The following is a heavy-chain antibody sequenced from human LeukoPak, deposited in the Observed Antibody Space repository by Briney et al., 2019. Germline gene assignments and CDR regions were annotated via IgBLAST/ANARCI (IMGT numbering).Heavy chain of an antibody. D-gene: IGHD4-17*01. CDR1: GLTFSSYW. CDR3: AREYRYGDYQRDAFDI. Sequence: PGGSLRLSCAASGLTFSSYWMYWVRQAPGKGLVWVSRIDSDGSSTGYADSVKGRFTISRDNAKNTLYLQMTSLRAEDTAVYYCAREYRYGDYQRDAFDIWGQGTMVTVSS. V-gene: IGHV3-74*01. CDR2: IDSDGSST. J-gene: IGHJ3*02.